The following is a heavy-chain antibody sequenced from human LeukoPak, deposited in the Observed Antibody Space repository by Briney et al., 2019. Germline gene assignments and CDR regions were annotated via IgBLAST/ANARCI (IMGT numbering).Heavy chain of an antibody. J-gene: IGHJ4*02. CDR2: ISSSGSTI. Sequence: GGSLRLSCAASGFTFSSYEMNWVRQAPGKGLEWVSYISSSGSTIYYADSVKGRFTISRDNSKNTLYLQMNSLRAEDTAVYYCAKDLRAAAGYYFDYWGQGTLVTVSS. CDR1: GFTFSSYE. V-gene: IGHV3-48*03. CDR3: AKDLRAAAGYYFDY. D-gene: IGHD6-13*01.